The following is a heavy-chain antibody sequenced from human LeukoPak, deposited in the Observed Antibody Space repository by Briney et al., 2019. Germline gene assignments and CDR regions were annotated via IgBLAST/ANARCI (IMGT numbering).Heavy chain of an antibody. Sequence: GASLRLSCAASGFTFSNYAMSWVRQAPGKGLEWVSAITGSGGNTYYADSVRGRFTISRDNSKNTVFLQMNSLRAEDTAVYYCAKWGDYDVLTGYYVSNYWGQGTLVTVSS. J-gene: IGHJ4*02. V-gene: IGHV3-23*01. CDR3: AKWGDYDVLTGYYVSNY. CDR2: ITGSGGNT. CDR1: GFTFSNYA. D-gene: IGHD3-9*01.